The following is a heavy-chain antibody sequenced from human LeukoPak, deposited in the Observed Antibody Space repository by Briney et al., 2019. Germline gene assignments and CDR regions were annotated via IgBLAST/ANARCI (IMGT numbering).Heavy chain of an antibody. J-gene: IGHJ4*02. CDR2: INHSGST. V-gene: IGHV4-39*07. CDR1: GSSVSSGSYY. D-gene: IGHD6-6*01. Sequence: SETLSLTCTVSGSSVSSGSYYWSWIRQPPGKGLEWIGEINHSGSTNYNPSLKSRVTISVDTSKNQFSLKLSSVTAADTAVYYCARRIAARPGARYFDYWGQGTLVTVSS. CDR3: ARRIAARPGARYFDY.